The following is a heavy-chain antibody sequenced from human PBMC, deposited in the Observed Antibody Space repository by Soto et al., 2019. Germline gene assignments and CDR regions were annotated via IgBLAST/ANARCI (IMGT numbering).Heavy chain of an antibody. D-gene: IGHD1-26*01. CDR2: IYHSGST. CDR3: ARLRWETENNWFDP. CDR1: GDSINSVDHY. V-gene: IGHV4-30-4*01. Sequence: SETLSLTCTVSGDSINSVDHYCSWIHQPPGKGLEWMGYIYHSGSTHYNPSLNSRLTISIDTSTNRFSLNLTSVTAADTAVYFCARLRWETENNWFDPWGQGALVTVSS. J-gene: IGHJ5*02.